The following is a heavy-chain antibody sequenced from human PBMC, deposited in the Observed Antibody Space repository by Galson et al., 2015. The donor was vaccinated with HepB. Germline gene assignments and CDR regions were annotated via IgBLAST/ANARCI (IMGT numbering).Heavy chain of an antibody. Sequence: SLRLSCAGSGFIFRHHAMAWIRQAPGKGLEWVSGINGRGSTRSYSDAVKGRFSISRDNSKDTFFLQMDNLRAEDTAVYYCVKEGSWFGGDRFDPWGQGALVTVS. D-gene: IGHD3-16*01. CDR1: GFIFRHHA. V-gene: IGHV3-23*01. J-gene: IGHJ5*02. CDR2: INGRGSTR. CDR3: VKEGSWFGGDRFDP.